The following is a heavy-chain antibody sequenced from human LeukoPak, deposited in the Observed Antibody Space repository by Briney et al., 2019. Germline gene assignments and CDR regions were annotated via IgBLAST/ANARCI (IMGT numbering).Heavy chain of an antibody. CDR3: ARGTYYDFWSGYYKRIYFDY. Sequence: SETLSLTCTVSGGSINSYYWGWIRQPPGKGLEWIGSIYHSGSTYYNPSLKSRVTISVDTSKNQFSLKLSSVTAADTAVYYCARGTYYDFWSGYYKRIYFDYWGQGTLVTVSS. CDR1: GGSINSYY. V-gene: IGHV4-38-2*02. D-gene: IGHD3-3*01. J-gene: IGHJ4*02. CDR2: IYHSGST.